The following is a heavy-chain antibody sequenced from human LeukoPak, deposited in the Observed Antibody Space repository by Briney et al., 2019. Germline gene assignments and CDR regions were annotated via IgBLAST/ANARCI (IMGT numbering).Heavy chain of an antibody. J-gene: IGHJ4*02. CDR1: GFTFSDFW. CDR2: INQDGSEN. D-gene: IGHD4-11*01. V-gene: IGHV3-7*01. CDR3: TKGRSNHY. Sequence: GGSLRLSCAASGFTFSDFWMGWVRQAPGKGLEWVANINQDGSENYYVDSVKGRFTISRDNAKSSLYLQMNSLRAEDTAVYYCTKGRSNHYWGQGTLVTVST.